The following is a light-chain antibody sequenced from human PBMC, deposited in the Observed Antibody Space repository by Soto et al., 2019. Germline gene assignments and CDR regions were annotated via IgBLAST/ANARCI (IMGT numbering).Light chain of an antibody. CDR2: GVS. CDR3: LQTYNVPT. V-gene: IGKV1-39*01. J-gene: IGKJ3*01. CDR1: QSISVF. Sequence: DIQMTQSPSSLSASVGDRVTITCRASQSISVFLSWYQQRPGRAPKLLLYGVSTLQSVVPSRFTGSGSGTEFSLTISSLPAEDFATYFWLQTYNVPTFGPGTYVAIK.